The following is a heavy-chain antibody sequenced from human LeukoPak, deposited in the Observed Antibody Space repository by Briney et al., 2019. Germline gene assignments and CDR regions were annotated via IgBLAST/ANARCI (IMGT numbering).Heavy chain of an antibody. Sequence: ASVKVSCKASGYTFNSYDIHWVRQAPGQGLEWMGWISTYNGNTNYVQKLQGRVTVTTDTSTSTVYMELRSLRSDDTAVYYCARGDDAFDFWGQGTMVTVSS. CDR2: ISTYNGNT. J-gene: IGHJ3*01. CDR3: ARGDDAFDF. CDR1: GYTFNSYD. V-gene: IGHV1-18*01.